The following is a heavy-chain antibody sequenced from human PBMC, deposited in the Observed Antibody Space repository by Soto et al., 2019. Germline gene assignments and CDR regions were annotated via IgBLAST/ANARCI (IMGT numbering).Heavy chain of an antibody. CDR1: GYTFTSYG. D-gene: IGHD4-17*01. V-gene: IGHV1-18*01. J-gene: IGHJ4*02. Sequence: ASVKVSCKASGYTFTSYGISRVRQAPGQGLEWMGWISAFNGNTNYTQKLQGRVTMTTDTSTSTAYMELRSLRSDDTAVYYCARDSATVTTSNDYWGQGTLVTVSS. CDR3: ARDSATVTTSNDY. CDR2: ISAFNGNT.